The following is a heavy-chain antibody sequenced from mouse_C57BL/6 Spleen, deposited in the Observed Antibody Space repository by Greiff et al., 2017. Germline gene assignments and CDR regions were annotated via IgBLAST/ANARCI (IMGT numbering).Heavy chain of an antibody. CDR2: IDPSDSYT. V-gene: IGHV1-69*01. CDR1: GYTFTSYW. Sequence: QVQLQQPGAELVMPGASVKLSCKASGYTFTSYWMHWVKQRPGQGLEWIGEIDPSDSYTNYNQKFKGKSTLTVDKSSSTAYMQLSSLTSEDSAVYYCAREGLDSSGYVGDWGQGTTLTVSS. D-gene: IGHD3-2*02. J-gene: IGHJ2*01. CDR3: AREGLDSSGYVGD.